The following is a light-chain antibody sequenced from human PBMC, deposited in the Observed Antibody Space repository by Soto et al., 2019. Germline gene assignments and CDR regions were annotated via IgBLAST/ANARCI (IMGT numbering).Light chain of an antibody. CDR1: SSDIGGYNF. CDR3: ASYAGVNNLL. V-gene: IGLV2-8*01. CDR2: DVT. Sequence: QSALTQPPSASGSPGQSVTISCTGTSSDIGGYNFVSWYQQYPGKAPKLMIYDVTKRPSGVPDRFSGSKSGNTASLTVSGLQAEDEADYYCASYAGVNNLLFGGGTKLTVL. J-gene: IGLJ2*01.